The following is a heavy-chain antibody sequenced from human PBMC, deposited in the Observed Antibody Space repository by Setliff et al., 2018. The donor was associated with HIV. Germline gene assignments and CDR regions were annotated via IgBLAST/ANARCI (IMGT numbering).Heavy chain of an antibody. CDR2: INPSGGRT. CDR1: GYTFTNYY. CDR3: ARCYYDSSGPTDAFDS. J-gene: IGHJ3*02. D-gene: IGHD3-22*01. Sequence: ASVKVSCKASGYTFTNYYIHWVRQAPGQGLEWMGLINPSGGRTSYAQKFQGRLTMTRDTSRSTVYMELSSLRSEDTAVYYCARCYYDSSGPTDAFDSWGQGTVVTVSS. V-gene: IGHV1-46*01.